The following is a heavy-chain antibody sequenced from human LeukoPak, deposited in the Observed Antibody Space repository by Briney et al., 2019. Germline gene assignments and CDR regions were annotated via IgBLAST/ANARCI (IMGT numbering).Heavy chain of an antibody. CDR3: ARSGYGGNSFDY. J-gene: IGHJ4*02. D-gene: IGHD4-23*01. Sequence: ASVKVSCKASGYTFTSYDINWVRQATGQGLEWMGWMNPNSGNTGYAQKFQGRVTMTRNTSIITAYMELSSLRSEDTAVYYCARSGYGGNSFDYWGQGTLVTVSS. CDR1: GYTFTSYD. V-gene: IGHV1-8*01. CDR2: MNPNSGNT.